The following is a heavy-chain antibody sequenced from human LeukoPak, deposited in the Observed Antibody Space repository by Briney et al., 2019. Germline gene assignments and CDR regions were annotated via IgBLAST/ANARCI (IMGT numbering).Heavy chain of an antibody. CDR2: INPNSGGT. D-gene: IGHD3-10*01. V-gene: IGHV1-2*02. CDR1: GYTFTGYY. Sequence: ASVKVSCKASGYTFTGYYIHWVRQAPGQGLEWMGWINPNSGGTNYAQKFQGRVTMTRDTSISTAYMELSRLRSDDTAVYYCARGAMVRGVGVRTFDYWGQGTLVTVSS. CDR3: ARGAMVRGVGVRTFDY. J-gene: IGHJ4*02.